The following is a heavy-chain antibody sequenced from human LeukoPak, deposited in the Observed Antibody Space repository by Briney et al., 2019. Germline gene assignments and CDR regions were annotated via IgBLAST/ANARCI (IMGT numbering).Heavy chain of an antibody. CDR2: IKYDGSEK. Sequence: PGASLRLACAASGFTFTSYWMTWVRQAPGKGLDWVATIKYDGSEKYYADSVKGRFIVSRDNAKTSLYLQMNSLRAEDTVVYYCVRGTYGSDMWGQGTLVTVSS. CDR1: GFTFTSYW. V-gene: IGHV3-7*05. J-gene: IGHJ4*02. CDR3: VRGTYGSDM. D-gene: IGHD3-10*01.